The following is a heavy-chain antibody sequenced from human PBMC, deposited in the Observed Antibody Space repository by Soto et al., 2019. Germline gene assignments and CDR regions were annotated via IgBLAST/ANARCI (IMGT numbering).Heavy chain of an antibody. CDR1: GGSISSGGHY. D-gene: IGHD3-10*01. Sequence: QEQLQESGPGLVKPSQTLSLTCTVSGGSISSGGHYYNWIRQHPGKGLEGIGYIYYSGSTYYNPPLKIRVTILIDTSKNLFSLHLSSVTAADTAEYYCARAGKYGSDIEYFQHWGQGTLVTVSS. CDR3: ARAGKYGSDIEYFQH. J-gene: IGHJ1*01. V-gene: IGHV4-31*03. CDR2: IYYSGST.